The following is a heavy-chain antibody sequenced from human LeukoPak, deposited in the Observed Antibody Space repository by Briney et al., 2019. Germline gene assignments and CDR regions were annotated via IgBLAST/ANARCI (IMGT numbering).Heavy chain of an antibody. CDR2: INHSGST. Sequence: SETLSLTCAVYGGSFSGYYWSWIRQPPGKGLEWIGGINHSGSTNYNPSLKSRVTISVDTSKNQFSLKLSSVTAADTAVYYCARGLREMATLRPPYYMDVWGKGTTVTVSS. D-gene: IGHD5-24*01. J-gene: IGHJ6*03. CDR1: GGSFSGYY. V-gene: IGHV4-34*01. CDR3: ARGLREMATLRPPYYMDV.